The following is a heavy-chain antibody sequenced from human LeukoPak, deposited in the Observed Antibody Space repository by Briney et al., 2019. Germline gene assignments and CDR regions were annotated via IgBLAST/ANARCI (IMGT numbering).Heavy chain of an antibody. CDR1: GYTFTGYY. D-gene: IGHD5-24*01. V-gene: IGHV1-2*02. CDR3: ARGVEMATIDFDY. CDR2: INPNSGGT. J-gene: IGHJ4*02. Sequence: GASVKVSCKASGYTFTGYYMHWVRQAPGQGLEWMGWINPNSGGTNYAQKFQGRVTMTRDTSISTAYMELSRLRSDDTAVYYCARGVEMATIDFDYWGQGTLVTVSS.